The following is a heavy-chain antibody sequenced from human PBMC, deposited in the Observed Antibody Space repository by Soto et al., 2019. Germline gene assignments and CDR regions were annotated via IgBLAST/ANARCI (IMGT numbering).Heavy chain of an antibody. CDR2: IYYSGST. CDR3: ARTYYDFWSGYWRWFDP. CDR1: GGSISVYY. V-gene: IGHV4-59*01. Sequence: SETVALTCTVSGGSISVYYWSWIRQRPGKGLEWIGYIYYSGSTNYNPSLKSRVTISIDTSKNQFSLKLSSVTAADTAVYYCARTYYDFWSGYWRWFDPWGQGTLVTVS. J-gene: IGHJ5*02. D-gene: IGHD3-3*01.